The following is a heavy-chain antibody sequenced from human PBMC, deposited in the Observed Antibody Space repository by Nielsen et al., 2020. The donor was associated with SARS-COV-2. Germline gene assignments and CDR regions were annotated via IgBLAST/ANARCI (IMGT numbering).Heavy chain of an antibody. CDR1: GYTFTSYA. CDR2: ISYDGSNK. CDR3: ARMGIDSGSYSDY. Sequence: SCKASGYTFTSYAMHWVRQAPGKGLEWAAVISYDGSNKYYADSVKGRFTISRDNSKNTLYLQMNSLRAEDTAVYYCARMGIDSGSYSDYWGQGTLVTVSS. J-gene: IGHJ4*02. D-gene: IGHD1-26*01. V-gene: IGHV3-30*04.